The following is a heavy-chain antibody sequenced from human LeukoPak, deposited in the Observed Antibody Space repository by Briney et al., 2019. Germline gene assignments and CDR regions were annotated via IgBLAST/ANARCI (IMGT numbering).Heavy chain of an antibody. D-gene: IGHD6-19*01. Sequence: GGSLRLSCAASGFTVSSNYMSWVRQAPGKGLEWVSVIYSGGSAYYADSVKGRFTISRDNSKNTLYLQMNSLRAEDTAVYYCASKTGYSSGWAAPFWGQGTLVTVSS. CDR3: ASKTGYSSGWAAPF. V-gene: IGHV3-66*02. CDR1: GFTVSSNY. J-gene: IGHJ4*02. CDR2: IYSGGSA.